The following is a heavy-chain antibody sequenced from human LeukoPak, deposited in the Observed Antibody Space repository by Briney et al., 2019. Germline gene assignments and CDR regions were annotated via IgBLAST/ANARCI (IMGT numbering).Heavy chain of an antibody. CDR3: ARDWRGYSGYNY. D-gene: IGHD5-12*01. CDR1: GYTFTSYG. J-gene: IGHJ4*02. V-gene: IGHV1-18*01. CDR2: ISAYNGNT. Sequence: ASVKVSCKASGYTFTSYGISWVRQAPGQGLGWMGWISAYNGNTNYAQKLQGRVTMTTDTSTSAAYMELRSLRSDDTAVYYCARDWRGYSGYNYWGQGTLVTVSS.